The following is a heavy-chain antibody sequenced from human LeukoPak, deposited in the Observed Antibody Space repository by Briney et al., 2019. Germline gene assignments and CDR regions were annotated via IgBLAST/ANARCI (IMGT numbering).Heavy chain of an antibody. Sequence: GASVKVSCKASRGTFSSYAISWVRQAPGQGLEWMGGIIPIFGTANYAQKFQGRVTITTDESTSTAYMELSSLRSEDTAVYYCASHIYCGGDCYPLFDYWGQGTLVTVSS. J-gene: IGHJ4*02. CDR2: IIPIFGTA. D-gene: IGHD2-21*02. CDR3: ASHIYCGGDCYPLFDY. V-gene: IGHV1-69*05. CDR1: RGTFSSYA.